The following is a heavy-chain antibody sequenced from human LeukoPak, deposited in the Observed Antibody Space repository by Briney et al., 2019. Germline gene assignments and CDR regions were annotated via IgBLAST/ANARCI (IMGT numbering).Heavy chain of an antibody. CDR2: INTNTGNP. V-gene: IGHV7-4-1*02. J-gene: IGHJ4*02. D-gene: IGHD2-21*01. CDR3: ARPGRGGIYFFDF. Sequence: ASVKVSCKASGYTFTNYAINWVRQAPGQGLEWMGWINTNTGNPMYAQGFTGRFVFSLDTSVSTAYLQISSLKAEDTAVYFCARPGRGGIYFFDFWGQGTLVTVSS. CDR1: GYTFTNYA.